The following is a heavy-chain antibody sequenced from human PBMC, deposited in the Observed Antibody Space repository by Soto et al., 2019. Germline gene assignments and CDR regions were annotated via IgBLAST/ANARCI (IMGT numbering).Heavy chain of an antibody. Sequence: QLQLQESGPGLVKPSETLSLTCTVSGGSISSNAYYWGWIRQPPGKGLEWIGSVYYSGSTNYNPSRKSRLTISVDTSKNQFSLKLISVTAADTAVYYCARRPKRGSYSWCFDYWGQGTLVTVSS. J-gene: IGHJ4*02. CDR3: ARRPKRGSYSWCFDY. CDR2: VYYSGST. CDR1: GGSISSNAYY. V-gene: IGHV4-39*01. D-gene: IGHD1-26*01.